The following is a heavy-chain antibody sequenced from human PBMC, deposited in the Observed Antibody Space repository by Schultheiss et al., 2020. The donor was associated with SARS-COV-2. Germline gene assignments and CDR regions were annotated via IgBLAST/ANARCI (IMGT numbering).Heavy chain of an antibody. J-gene: IGHJ6*02. CDR2: ITDYNGNT. CDR3: ARVGWEPDYYYYGMDV. V-gene: IGHV1-18*01. CDR1: GYTFSDYG. D-gene: IGHD1-26*01. Sequence: ASVKVSCKASGYTFSDYGINWVRQAPGQGLEWLGWITDYNGNTKSSHKFEGRVTLTTDASSSTAYMELRSLRSDDTAVYYCARVGWEPDYYYYGMDVWGQGTTVTVSS.